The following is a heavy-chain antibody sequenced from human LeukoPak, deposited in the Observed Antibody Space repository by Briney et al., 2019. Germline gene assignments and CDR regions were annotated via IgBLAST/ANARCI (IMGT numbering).Heavy chain of an antibody. CDR1: GFTFDDYG. Sequence: PGGSLRLSCAASGFTFDDYGMSWVRQVPGKGLEWVSVINWNGGSTGFAASVKGRFTISRDNDKKSLYLQMNSLRAEDTALFYCARASGKCRFYWYFDLWGRGNLVPVSS. CDR2: INWNGGST. V-gene: IGHV3-20*04. J-gene: IGHJ2*01. CDR3: ARASGKCRFYWYFDL. D-gene: IGHD2-2*01.